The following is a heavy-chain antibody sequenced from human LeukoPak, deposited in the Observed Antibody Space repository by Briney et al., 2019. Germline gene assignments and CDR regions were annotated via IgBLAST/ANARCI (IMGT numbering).Heavy chain of an antibody. J-gene: IGHJ5*02. CDR1: GFTFSSYG. Sequence: GGSLRLSCAASGFTFSSYGMHWVRQAPGKGLEWVAVISYDGSNKYYADSVKGRFTISRDNSKNTLYLQMNSLRAEDTAVYYCAKDQSDSSGANWFDPWGQGTLVTVSS. CDR3: AKDQSDSSGANWFDP. CDR2: ISYDGSNK. V-gene: IGHV3-30*18. D-gene: IGHD6-19*01.